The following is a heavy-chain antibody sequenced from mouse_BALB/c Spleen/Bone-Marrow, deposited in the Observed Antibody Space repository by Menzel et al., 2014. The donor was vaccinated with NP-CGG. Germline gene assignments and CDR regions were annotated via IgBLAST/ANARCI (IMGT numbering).Heavy chain of an antibody. D-gene: IGHD4-1*01. CDR1: GYSFTGYY. J-gene: IGHJ2*01. V-gene: IGHV1S34*01. Sequence: LAKTGASVKISCKASGYSFTGYYMHWVKQSHGKSLEWIGYISCYNGATSYNQKFKGKATFTVDTSSSTAYMQFNSLTSEDSAVYYCARRDWDGGYYYDYWGQGTTLTVSS. CDR2: ISCYNGAT. CDR3: ARRDWDGGYYYDY.